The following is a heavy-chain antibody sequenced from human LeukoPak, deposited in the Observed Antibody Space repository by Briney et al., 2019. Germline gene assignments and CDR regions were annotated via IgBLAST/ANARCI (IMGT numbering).Heavy chain of an antibody. V-gene: IGHV3-48*01. Sequence: GGSLRLSCAASGFTFSSYSMNWVRQAPGKGLESVSYISSSSTIYYADSVKGRFTISRDNSKNTLYLQMNSLRAEDTAVYYCAEICNHWAFDIWGQGTMVTVSS. CDR3: AEICNHWAFDI. J-gene: IGHJ3*02. CDR1: GFTFSSYS. CDR2: ISSSSTI. D-gene: IGHD1-14*01.